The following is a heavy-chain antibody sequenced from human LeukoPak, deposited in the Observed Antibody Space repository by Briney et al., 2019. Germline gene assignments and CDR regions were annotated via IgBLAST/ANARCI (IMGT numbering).Heavy chain of an antibody. J-gene: IGHJ5*02. CDR3: ARHEYSGSYYGLSWFDP. V-gene: IGHV4-39*01. D-gene: IGHD1-26*01. CDR2: IYYSGRT. CDR1: GGSLSSSGYY. Sequence: PSETLSLTCTVSGGSLSSSGYYWGWVRQPPGTGREWIASIYYSGRTYYNPSLKSRVTKSVDTSKNPLSLKPSSLTAAATSVNCWARHEYSGSYYGLSWFDPWGQGTLVTVPS.